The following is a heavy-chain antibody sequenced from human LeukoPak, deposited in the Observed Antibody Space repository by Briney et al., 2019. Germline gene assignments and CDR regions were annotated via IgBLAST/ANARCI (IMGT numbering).Heavy chain of an antibody. CDR3: AKMGPTVTTPFDY. CDR2: IWYDGSNA. J-gene: IGHJ4*02. Sequence: GGSLRLSCAASAFIFSNYGMHWVRQAPGKGLEWVAVIWYDGSNAYYADSVKGRFTISRDNSKNTLYLQMNSLRAEDTAVYYCAKMGPTVTTPFDYWGQGTLVTVSS. D-gene: IGHD4-17*01. CDR1: AFIFSNYG. V-gene: IGHV3-33*06.